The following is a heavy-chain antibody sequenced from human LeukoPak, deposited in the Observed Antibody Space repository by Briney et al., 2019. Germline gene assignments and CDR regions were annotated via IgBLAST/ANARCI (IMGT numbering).Heavy chain of an antibody. CDR3: ARVSVDGTYDAFDI. D-gene: IGHD1-1*01. CDR1: GYTFTTYN. J-gene: IGHJ3*02. CDR2: ISGYNGNT. Sequence: ASVKVSCKASGYTFTTYNINWVRQAPGQGLEWMGWISGYNGNTNYAQKLQGRVTITRNTSISTAYMELSSLRSEDTAVYYCARVSVDGTYDAFDIWGQGTMVTVSS. V-gene: IGHV1-18*01.